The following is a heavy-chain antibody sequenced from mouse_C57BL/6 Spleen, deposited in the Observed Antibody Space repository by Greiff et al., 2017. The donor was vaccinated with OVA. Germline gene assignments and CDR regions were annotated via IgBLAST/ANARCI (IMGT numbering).Heavy chain of an antibody. CDR3: TTTSHGLFAY. D-gene: IGHD1-2*01. J-gene: IGHJ3*01. CDR2: IDPENGDT. CDR1: GFNIKDDY. V-gene: IGHV14-4*01. Sequence: VQLKQSGAELVRPGASVKLSCTASGFNIKDDYMHWVKQRPEQGLEWIGWIDPENGDTEYASKFQGKATITADTSSNTAYLQLSSLTSEDTAVYYCTTTSHGLFAYWGQGTLVTVSA.